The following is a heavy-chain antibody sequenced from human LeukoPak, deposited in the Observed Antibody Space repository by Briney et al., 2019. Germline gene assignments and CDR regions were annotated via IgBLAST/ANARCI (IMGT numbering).Heavy chain of an antibody. D-gene: IGHD3-3*01. CDR2: INHSGST. V-gene: IGHV4-34*01. CDR1: GGSFSGYY. J-gene: IGHJ6*03. Sequence: SETLTLTCAVYGGSFSGYYWSWIRQPPGKGLEWIGEINHSGSTNYNPSPKSRVSTSVDTSTNQPSLKLSSVTTADTAVYCCAIGSRFLSGYYHYYYYYYMDVWGKGTTVTVSS. CDR3: AIGSRFLSGYYHYYYYYYMDV.